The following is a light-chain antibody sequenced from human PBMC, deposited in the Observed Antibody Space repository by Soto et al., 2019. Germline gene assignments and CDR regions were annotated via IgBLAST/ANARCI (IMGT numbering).Light chain of an antibody. J-gene: IGLJ1*01. CDR3: GTWDSTLSAYV. CDR1: SSNIGNNY. Sequence: QSVLTQPPSVSSAPGQKVTISCSVSSSNIGNNYVSWYQQLPGTAPKLLIYDNSKRPSGIPDRFSGSKSGTSATLGITGLQTGDEADYYCGTWDSTLSAYVFGTGTKVTVL. CDR2: DNS. V-gene: IGLV1-51*01.